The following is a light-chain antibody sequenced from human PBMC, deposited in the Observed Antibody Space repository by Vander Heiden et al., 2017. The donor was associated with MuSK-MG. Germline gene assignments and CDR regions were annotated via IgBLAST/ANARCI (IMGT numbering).Light chain of an antibody. CDR2: KAS. V-gene: IGKV1-5*03. J-gene: IGKJ2*01. CDR1: QSISSW. CDR3: HQYNGYLYT. Sequence: DIQMTQSPSTLSASVGDRVTITCRASQSISSWLAWYQQKPGKAPKLLIYKASSLESGVPSRFSGRGSGTEFTLTISSLHPDDFATYYCHQYNGYLYTFRQRVKLRI.